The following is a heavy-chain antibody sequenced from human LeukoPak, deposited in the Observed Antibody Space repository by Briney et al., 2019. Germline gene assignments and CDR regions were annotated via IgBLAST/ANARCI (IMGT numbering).Heavy chain of an antibody. Sequence: PGGSLRLSCAVSGFTVSSNYMSWVRQPPGKGLEWVSVIYSGGSTYYADSVKGRFTISSHDSRDTLYLQLNSHTVEDTDAYYYARDLSGVNPFDYWGQGTLVTVSS. CDR2: IYSGGST. CDR3: ARDLSGVNPFDY. CDR1: GFTVSSNY. V-gene: IGHV3-53*04. D-gene: IGHD2-8*01. J-gene: IGHJ4*02.